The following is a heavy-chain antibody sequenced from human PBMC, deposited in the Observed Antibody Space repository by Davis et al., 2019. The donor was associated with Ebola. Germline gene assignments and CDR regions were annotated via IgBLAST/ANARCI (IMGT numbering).Heavy chain of an antibody. CDR1: GDSMTNHY. J-gene: IGHJ4*01. CDR2: IFSTGSI. Sequence: SETLSLTCTVPGDSMTNHYWSWLRLPAGKGLEWIGRIFSTGSISYSPSLRSRLSMSMDTSNKQFSLSLSSVTAADTAVYFCARVGRDYGYDFFDYWGHGTLVTVSS. V-gene: IGHV4-4*07. CDR3: ARVGRDYGYDFFDY. D-gene: IGHD3-16*01.